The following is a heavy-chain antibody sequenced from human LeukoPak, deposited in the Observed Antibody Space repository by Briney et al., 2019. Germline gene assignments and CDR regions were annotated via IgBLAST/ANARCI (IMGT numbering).Heavy chain of an antibody. Sequence: GGGLRVSCAASGFTFSSYAMHWGRQAPGKGLEWVAVISYDGSNKYYADSVKGRFTISRDNSKNTLYLQMNSLRAEDTAVYYCARGRIPSGDWFDPWGQGTLVTVSS. CDR2: ISYDGSNK. CDR3: ARGRIPSGDWFDP. CDR1: GFTFSSYA. J-gene: IGHJ5*02. V-gene: IGHV3-30*04. D-gene: IGHD2-21*01.